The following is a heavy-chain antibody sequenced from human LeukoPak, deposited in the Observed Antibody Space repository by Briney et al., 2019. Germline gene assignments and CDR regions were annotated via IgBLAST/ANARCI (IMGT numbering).Heavy chain of an antibody. CDR2: ISYDGSNK. Sequence: PGRSLRLSCAASGXTFSSYGMHWVRQAPGKGLEWVAVISYDGSNKYYADSVKGRFTISRDNSKNMLYLQMNSLRAEDTAVYYCAKVGPLWFGEWWEFDPWGQGTLVTVSS. CDR1: GXTFSSYG. D-gene: IGHD3-10*01. V-gene: IGHV3-30*18. J-gene: IGHJ5*02. CDR3: AKVGPLWFGEWWEFDP.